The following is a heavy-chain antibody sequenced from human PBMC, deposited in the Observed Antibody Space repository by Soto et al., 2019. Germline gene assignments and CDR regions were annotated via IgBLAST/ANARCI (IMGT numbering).Heavy chain of an antibody. V-gene: IGHV3-9*01. CDR1: GFTFDDYA. CDR2: ISWNSGSI. CDR3: AKANSMTTVTTFDY. D-gene: IGHD4-17*01. J-gene: IGHJ4*02. Sequence: GGSLRLSCAASGFTFDDYAMHWVRQAPGKGLEWVSGISWNSGSIGYADSVKGRFTISRDNAKNSLYLQMNSLRAEDTALYYCAKANSMTTVTTFDYWGQGTLVTVSS.